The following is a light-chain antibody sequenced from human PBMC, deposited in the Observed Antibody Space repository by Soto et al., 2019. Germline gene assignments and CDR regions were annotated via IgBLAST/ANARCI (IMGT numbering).Light chain of an antibody. CDR3: MQALQTPT. CDR1: QSLLHSDGNNY. J-gene: IGKJ4*01. V-gene: IGKV2-28*01. Sequence: VLTQSPLSLPVTPGEPASISCRSSQSLLHSDGNNYMGWYLQKPGHSPQLLIYLGSNRASGVPDRFSGSGSGTDFTLKISRVEAEDVGVYYCMQALQTPTFGGGTKVDIK. CDR2: LGS.